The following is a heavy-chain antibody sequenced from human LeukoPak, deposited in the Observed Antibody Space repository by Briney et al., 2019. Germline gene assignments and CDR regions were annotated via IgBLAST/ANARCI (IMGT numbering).Heavy chain of an antibody. CDR2: ITPIFGTA. V-gene: IGHV1-69*05. J-gene: IGHJ4*02. CDR1: GGTFSSYA. D-gene: IGHD3-16*01. Sequence: SVKVSCKASGGTFSSYAISWVRQAPGQGLEWMGGITPIFGTANYTQKLQGRVTMTTDTSTSTAYMELRSLRSDDTAVYYCARDLAVRGSSGYWGQGTLVTVSS. CDR3: ARDLAVRGSSGY.